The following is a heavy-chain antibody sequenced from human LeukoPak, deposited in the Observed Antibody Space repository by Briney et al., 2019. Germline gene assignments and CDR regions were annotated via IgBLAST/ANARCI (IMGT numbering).Heavy chain of an antibody. D-gene: IGHD6-19*01. CDR1: GYTFTGYY. Sequence: ASVKVSCKASGYTFTGYYMHWVRQAPGQGLEWMGRINPNSGGTNYAQKFQGRVTMTRDTSISTAYMELSRLRSEDTAVYYCARGLIAVAASRYWGQGTLVTVSS. V-gene: IGHV1-2*06. J-gene: IGHJ4*02. CDR2: INPNSGGT. CDR3: ARGLIAVAASRY.